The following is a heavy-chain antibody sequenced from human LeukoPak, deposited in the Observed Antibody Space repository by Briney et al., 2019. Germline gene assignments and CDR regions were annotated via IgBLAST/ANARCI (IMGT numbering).Heavy chain of an antibody. V-gene: IGHV4-59*08. CDR2: IYYSGST. Sequence: SETLSLTCTVSGGSISGYYWSWIRQPPGKGLEWIGYIYYSGSTNYNPSLKSRVTISVDTSKNQFSLKLSSVTAADTAVYYCARLTVATFDYWGQGTLVTVSS. D-gene: IGHD4-17*01. CDR1: GGSISGYY. J-gene: IGHJ4*02. CDR3: ARLTVATFDY.